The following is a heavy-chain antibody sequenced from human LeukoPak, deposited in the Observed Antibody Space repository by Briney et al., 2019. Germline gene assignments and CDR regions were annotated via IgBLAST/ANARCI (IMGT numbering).Heavy chain of an antibody. Sequence: SKTLSLTCTVSGGSISRYYWSWIRQPPGKGLEWIGYIYYSGSTNYNPSLKSRVTISVDTSKNHFSLKLSSVTAADTAVYYCARMHCSGGSCYAIDYWGQGTLVTVSS. CDR3: ARMHCSGGSCYAIDY. V-gene: IGHV4-59*01. D-gene: IGHD2-15*01. CDR2: IYYSGST. CDR1: GGSISRYY. J-gene: IGHJ4*02.